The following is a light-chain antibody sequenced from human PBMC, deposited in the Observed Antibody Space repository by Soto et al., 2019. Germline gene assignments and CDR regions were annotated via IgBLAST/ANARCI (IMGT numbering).Light chain of an antibody. Sequence: VLTQYNLSLPVPLGQPASSSCISGQSLLRSNGYNYLDWYLQKPGQSPQLLIYLGSNRASGVPDRFSGSGSGTDFTLKISRGEAEDVGVYFCMQARQTPTFGQGTKVAIK. V-gene: IGKV2-28*01. CDR1: QSLLRSNGYNY. J-gene: IGKJ1*01. CDR3: MQARQTPT. CDR2: LGS.